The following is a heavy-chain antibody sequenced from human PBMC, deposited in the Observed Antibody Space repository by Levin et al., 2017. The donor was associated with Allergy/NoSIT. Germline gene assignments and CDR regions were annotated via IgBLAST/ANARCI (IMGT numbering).Heavy chain of an antibody. D-gene: IGHD3-22*01. J-gene: IGHJ6*02. CDR1: GILFSSYD. CDR2: ISAGGNYI. CDR3: ASWAMYHYDRSAFDYFYYAMDV. V-gene: IGHV3-21*01. Sequence: GESLKISCAASGILFSSYDMNWVRQAPGKGLEWVSTISAGGNYIYYADSVKGRFTISRDNAKNSLFLQMNSLRAEDTAVYYCASWAMYHYDRSAFDYFYYAMDVWGQGTTVTVSS.